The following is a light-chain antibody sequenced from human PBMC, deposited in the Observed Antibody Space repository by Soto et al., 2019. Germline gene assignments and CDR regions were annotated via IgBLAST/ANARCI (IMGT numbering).Light chain of an antibody. CDR3: QSYDSSLSGYVI. CDR2: TNI. CDR1: SSNIGAGFE. Sequence: QLVLTQPPSVSGAPGQRVTISCTGSSSNIGAGFEVHWYQQLPGTAPKLLIYTNINRPSGVPDRFSGSRSGTSASLAITGLQAEDEADYYCQSYDSSLSGYVIFGGGTKVTVL. J-gene: IGLJ2*01. V-gene: IGLV1-40*01.